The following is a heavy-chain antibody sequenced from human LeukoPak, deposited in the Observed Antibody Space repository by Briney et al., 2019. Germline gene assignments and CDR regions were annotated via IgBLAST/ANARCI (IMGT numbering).Heavy chain of an antibody. CDR2: IRYDGSNK. J-gene: IGHJ3*02. D-gene: IGHD3-22*01. Sequence: GGSLRLSCAASGFTFSSYGMHWVRQAPGKGLEGVAFIRYDGSNKYYADSVKGRFTISRDNSKNTLYLQMNSLRAEDTAVYYCAKARSSGYYPYDAFDIWGQGTMVTVSS. V-gene: IGHV3-30*02. CDR3: AKARSSGYYPYDAFDI. CDR1: GFTFSSYG.